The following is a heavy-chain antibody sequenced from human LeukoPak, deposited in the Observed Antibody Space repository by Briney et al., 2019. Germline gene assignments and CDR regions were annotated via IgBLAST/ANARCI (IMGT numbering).Heavy chain of an antibody. J-gene: IGHJ4*02. CDR3: ATTSGDIEDTATMRSY. CDR1: GFTFSSYS. V-gene: IGHV3-21*04. Sequence: GGSLRLSCAASGFTFSSYSMNWVRQAPGKGLEWVSSISSSSSSIYYADSVMGRFTISRDKAKNTLYLQMNSLRAEDTAVYYCATTSGDIEDTATMRSYWGQGTPVTVSS. CDR2: ISSSSSSI. D-gene: IGHD5-18*01.